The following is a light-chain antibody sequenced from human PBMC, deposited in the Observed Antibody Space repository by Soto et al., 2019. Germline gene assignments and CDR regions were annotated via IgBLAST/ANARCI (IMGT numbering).Light chain of an antibody. J-gene: IGKJ1*01. CDR3: QQYHSYYPWT. Sequence: AIPMTQSLSSLSASMLDRVTIXFLASQGIGNALGWYQQKPGKPPKVLIYGASNLQSGVPPRFSGSESGTDFTLAISSLQPDDSATYYCQQYHSYYPWTFGQGTKVDIK. CDR1: QGIGNA. V-gene: IGKV1-6*01. CDR2: GAS.